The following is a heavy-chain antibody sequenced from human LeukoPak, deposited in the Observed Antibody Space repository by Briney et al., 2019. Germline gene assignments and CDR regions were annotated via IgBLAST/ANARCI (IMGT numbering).Heavy chain of an antibody. V-gene: IGHV1-46*01. Sequence: GASVKVSCKASGYTFTSYYMRWVRQAPGQGLEWMGIINPSGGSTSYAQKFQGRVTMTRDTSTSTVYMELSSLRSEDTAVYYCARAVESRYYDSSGYYSGYYMDVWGKGTPVTVSS. CDR2: INPSGGST. CDR3: ARAVESRYYDSSGYYSGYYMDV. J-gene: IGHJ6*03. D-gene: IGHD3-22*01. CDR1: GYTFTSYY.